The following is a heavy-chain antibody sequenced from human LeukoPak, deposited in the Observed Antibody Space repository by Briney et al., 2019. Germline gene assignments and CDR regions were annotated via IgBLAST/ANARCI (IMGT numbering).Heavy chain of an antibody. CDR3: ARRRGRTFYFDY. CDR2: IYYSGST. V-gene: IGHV4-59*08. J-gene: IGHJ4*02. CDR1: GGSISSYY. Sequence: SETLSLTCTVSGGSISSYYWSWIRQPPGKGLEWIGYIYYSGSTNYNPSLKSRVTISVDTSKYHFSLRLSSVTAADTAVYYCARRRGRTFYFDYWGQGTLVTVSS. D-gene: IGHD3-16*01.